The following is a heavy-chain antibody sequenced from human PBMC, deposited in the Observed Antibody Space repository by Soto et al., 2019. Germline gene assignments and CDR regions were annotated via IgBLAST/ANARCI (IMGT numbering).Heavy chain of an antibody. Sequence: GGSLRLSCAASGFTFSSYSMNWVRQAPGKGLEWVSSISSSSSYIYYADSVKGRFTISRDNAKNSLYLQMNSLRAEDTAVYYCARDRDYDFWSGYYTPLYYYYGMDVWGQGTTVTVSS. CDR3: ARDRDYDFWSGYYTPLYYYYGMDV. CDR1: GFTFSSYS. D-gene: IGHD3-3*01. J-gene: IGHJ6*02. CDR2: ISSSSSYI. V-gene: IGHV3-21*01.